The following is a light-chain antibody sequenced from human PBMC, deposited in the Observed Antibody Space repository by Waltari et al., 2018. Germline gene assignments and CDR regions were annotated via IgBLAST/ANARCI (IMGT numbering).Light chain of an antibody. V-gene: IGLV1-47*01. CDR2: TND. CDR3: AGWDDSLSAWV. J-gene: IGLJ3*02. Sequence: QSVLPQPPSASGTPGQRVPISCSGTNSNIGRPHVYWSQHCPGPAPKLLICTNDQRPSGVPDRFSGSKSGTSASLAISGLRSEDEADYYCAGWDDSLSAWVFGGGTKLTVL. CDR1: NSNIGRPH.